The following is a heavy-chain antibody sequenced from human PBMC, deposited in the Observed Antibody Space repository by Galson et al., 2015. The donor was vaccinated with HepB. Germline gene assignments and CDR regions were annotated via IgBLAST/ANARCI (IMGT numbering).Heavy chain of an antibody. J-gene: IGHJ6*02. Sequence: SVKVSCKASGGTFSSYAISWVRQAPGQGLEWMGGIIPIFGTANYAQKFQGRVTITADESTSTAYMELSSLRSEDTAVYYCARAPRCTNGVCYSYYYYGMDVWGQGTTVTVSS. D-gene: IGHD2-8*01. CDR3: ARAPRCTNGVCYSYYYYGMDV. V-gene: IGHV1-69*13. CDR2: IIPIFGTA. CDR1: GGTFSSYA.